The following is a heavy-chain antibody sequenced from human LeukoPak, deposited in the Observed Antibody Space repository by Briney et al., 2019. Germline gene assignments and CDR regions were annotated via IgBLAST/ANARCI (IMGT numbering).Heavy chain of an antibody. CDR2: ISSGGHI. CDR1: GFTFSSYG. Sequence: GGSLRLSCAASGFTFSSYGLNWVRQAPGKGLEWVSTISSGGHIYYEDSVKGRFTISRDNAKNSLYLQMSSLRAEDTAVYYCARDQDGGKYYYESSGYSHWGQGILVTVSS. D-gene: IGHD3-22*01. CDR3: ARDQDGGKYYYESSGYSH. V-gene: IGHV3-21*01. J-gene: IGHJ4*02.